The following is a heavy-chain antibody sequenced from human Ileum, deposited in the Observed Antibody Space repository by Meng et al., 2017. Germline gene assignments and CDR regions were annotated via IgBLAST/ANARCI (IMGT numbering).Heavy chain of an antibody. J-gene: IGHJ4*02. V-gene: IGHV7-4-1*02. Sequence: QVELVNSEAEFKNPGSSVKGSCKGSGYTFTNYGMKWVRQAPGQGLEWMGWINTTTGDPTYAQAFTGRFVFSLDTSVNTAYLQISSLKAEDTAIYYCAREPRRFDHWGQGTLVTVSS. CDR2: INTTTGDP. CDR1: GYTFTNYG. CDR3: AREPRRFDH.